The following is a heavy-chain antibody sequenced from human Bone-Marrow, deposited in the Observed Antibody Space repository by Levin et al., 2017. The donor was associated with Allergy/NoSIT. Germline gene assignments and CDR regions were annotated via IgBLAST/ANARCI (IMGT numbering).Heavy chain of an antibody. V-gene: IGHV3-7*01. CDR3: ATYGSGKGGLDV. CDR2: IKQDGSET. CDR1: GFTFSSYW. D-gene: IGHD3-10*01. Sequence: LSLTCAASGFTFSSYWMNWVRQAPGKGLEGVAHIKQDGSETYYMDSVKGRFTISRDNAENTLYLQMNSLRVEDTAVYYCATYGSGKGGLDVWGHGTTVTVSS. J-gene: IGHJ6*02.